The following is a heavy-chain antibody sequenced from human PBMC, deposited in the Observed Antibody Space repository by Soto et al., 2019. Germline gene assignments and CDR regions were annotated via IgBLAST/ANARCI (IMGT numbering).Heavy chain of an antibody. CDR2: ISAYNGNT. CDR3: ARFCRSSSCYYNFTPYFDY. CDR1: GYTFTNYG. V-gene: IGHV1-18*01. J-gene: IGHJ4*02. Sequence: ASVKVSCKASGYTFTNYGIAWVRQAPGQGLEWMGWISAYNGNTNYVQKFQGRVTMTTDTSTSTAYMELRSLRSDETAVYYCARFCRSSSCYYNFTPYFDYWGQGTLVTVSS. D-gene: IGHD2-2*01.